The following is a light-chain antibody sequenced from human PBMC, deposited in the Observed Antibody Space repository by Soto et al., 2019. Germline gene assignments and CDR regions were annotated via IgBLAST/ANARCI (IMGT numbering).Light chain of an antibody. J-gene: IGLJ1*01. Sequence: QSALTQPASVSGSPGQSITFSCTGTSSDVGAYNYVSWYQQHPGKAPKLMMYEVSNRPSGVSNRFSGSKSGNTASLTISGLQAEDEADYYCCSYAGSYVFGTGTKLTVL. V-gene: IGLV2-14*01. CDR1: SSDVGAYNY. CDR2: EVS. CDR3: CSYAGSYV.